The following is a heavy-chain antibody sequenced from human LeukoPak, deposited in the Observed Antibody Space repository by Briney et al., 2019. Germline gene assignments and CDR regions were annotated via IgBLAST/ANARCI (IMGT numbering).Heavy chain of an antibody. CDR1: GGTFSSYA. CDR3: ARENCSSTSCYAAFDY. J-gene: IGHJ4*02. Sequence: ASVKVSCKASGGTFSSYAISWVRQAPGQGLEWMGGIIPIFGTANYAQKFQGRVTITADESTSTAYMELSSLRSEDTAVYYCARENCSSTSCYAAFDYWGQGTLVTVSS. CDR2: IIPIFGTA. D-gene: IGHD2-2*01. V-gene: IGHV1-69*01.